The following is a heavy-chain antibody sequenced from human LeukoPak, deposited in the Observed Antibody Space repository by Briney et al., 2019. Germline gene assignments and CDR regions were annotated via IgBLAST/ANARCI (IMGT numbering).Heavy chain of an antibody. CDR3: ARRGRYSGYDLDY. Sequence: SETLSLTCTVSGGSISSYYWSWIRQPPGKGLEWIGYIYYSGSTNYNPSLKSRVTISVDTSKNQFSLKLSSVTAADTAVYYCARRGRYSGYDLDYWGQGTLVIVSS. D-gene: IGHD5-12*01. J-gene: IGHJ4*02. V-gene: IGHV4-59*08. CDR2: IYYSGST. CDR1: GGSISSYY.